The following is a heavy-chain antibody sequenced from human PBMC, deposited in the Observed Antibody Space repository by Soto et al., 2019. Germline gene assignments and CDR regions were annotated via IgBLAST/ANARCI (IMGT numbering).Heavy chain of an antibody. V-gene: IGHV1-69*12. CDR3: ARLSYGGNTQPDYGMDV. CDR2: IIPIFGTA. J-gene: IGHJ6*01. CDR1: GGTFSSYA. Sequence: QVQLVQSGAEVKKPGSSVKVSCKASGGTFSSYAISWVRQAPGQGLEWMGGIIPIFGTANYDQKFQGRVTITADESKSPAYMELSSLRSEDTAVYYCARLSYGGNTQPDYGMDVWGQGTTVTVSS. D-gene: IGHD4-17*01.